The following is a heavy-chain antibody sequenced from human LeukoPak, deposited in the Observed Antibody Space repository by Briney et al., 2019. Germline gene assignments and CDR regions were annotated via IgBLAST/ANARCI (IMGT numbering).Heavy chain of an antibody. J-gene: IGHJ6*02. Sequence: SETLSLTCAVYGASFTGYYWSWFRQPPGKGLEWIGEINHSGGTNYNPSLKSRVTISLDTSNNQFSLKPNSVTAADTAVYYCARLLPLQGGDVWGQGTTVTVSS. V-gene: IGHV4-34*01. CDR3: ARLLPLQGGDV. D-gene: IGHD2-15*01. CDR1: GASFTGYY. CDR2: INHSGGT.